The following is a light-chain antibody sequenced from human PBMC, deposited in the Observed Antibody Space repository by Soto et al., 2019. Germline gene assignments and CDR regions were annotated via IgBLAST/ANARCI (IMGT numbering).Light chain of an antibody. V-gene: IGLV2-23*02. CDR2: EVS. J-gene: IGLJ1*01. Sequence: QSVLTQPASVSGSPGQLITISCTGTSSDVGSYNLVSWYQQHPGKAPKLMIYEVSKRPSGVSNRFSGSKSGNTASLTISGLQAEDEADYYCCSYAGSFYVFGTGTKLTVL. CDR1: SSDVGSYNL. CDR3: CSYAGSFYV.